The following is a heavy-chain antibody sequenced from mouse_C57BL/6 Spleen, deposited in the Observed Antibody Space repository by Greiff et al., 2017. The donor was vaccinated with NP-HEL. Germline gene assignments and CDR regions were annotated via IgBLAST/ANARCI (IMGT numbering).Heavy chain of an antibody. J-gene: IGHJ4*01. CDR1: GYTFTSYW. CDR2: IYPGSGST. V-gene: IGHV1-55*01. Sequence: VQLQQPGAELVKPGASVKMSCKASGYTFTSYWITWVKQRPGQGLEWIGDIYPGSGSTTYNEKFKSKATLTVDTSSSTAYMQLSSLTSEDSAVYYCARSEDCYAMDYWGQGTSVTVSS. CDR3: ARSEDCYAMDY.